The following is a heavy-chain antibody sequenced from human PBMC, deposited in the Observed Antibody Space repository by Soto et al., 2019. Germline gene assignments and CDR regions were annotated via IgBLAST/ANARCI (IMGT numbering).Heavy chain of an antibody. CDR1: GGSISSGIYY. J-gene: IGHJ6*02. V-gene: IGHV4-31*03. CDR2: IYTTGST. CDR3: ARGDRDPRGVDV. Sequence: QVQLQESGPGLVKPSQTLSLTCTVSGGSISSGIYYWSWIRQHPGKDLEWIGYIYTTGSTYYNPSLKSRVTISIDMSKNQFSLKLSSVTAADTAVYYCARGDRDPRGVDVWGRGTTVTVSS.